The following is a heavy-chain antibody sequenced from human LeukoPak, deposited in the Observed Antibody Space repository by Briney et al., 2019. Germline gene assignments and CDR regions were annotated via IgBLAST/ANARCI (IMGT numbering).Heavy chain of an antibody. J-gene: IGHJ5*02. Sequence: GGSLRLSCAASGFTFNSYGMHWVRQAPGKGLEWVAAITYDGSNKYYADSVKGRFTISRDNSKNTLDLQMNSLRAEDTAVYYCARGGFGSSWSFDPWGQGTLVTVSS. CDR3: ARGGFGSSWSFDP. V-gene: IGHV3-30*19. D-gene: IGHD6-13*01. CDR1: GFTFNSYG. CDR2: ITYDGSNK.